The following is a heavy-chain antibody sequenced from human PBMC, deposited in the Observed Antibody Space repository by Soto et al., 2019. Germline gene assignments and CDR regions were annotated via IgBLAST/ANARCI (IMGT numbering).Heavy chain of an antibody. V-gene: IGHV4-39*01. CDR1: GGSISSSSYY. D-gene: IGHD3-10*01. Sequence: QLQLQESGPGLVKPSETLSLTCTVSGGSISSSSYYWGWIRQPPGKGLEWIGSIYYSGSTYYNPSLKSRVTISVDTSKNQFSLKLSSVTAADTAVYYCARRREGGSGTYYYYYGMDVWGQGTTVTVSS. J-gene: IGHJ6*02. CDR3: ARRREGGSGTYYYYYGMDV. CDR2: IYYSGST.